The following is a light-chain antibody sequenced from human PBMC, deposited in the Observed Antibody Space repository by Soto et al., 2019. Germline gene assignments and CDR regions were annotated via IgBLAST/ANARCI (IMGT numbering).Light chain of an antibody. CDR1: QSISSG. Sequence: DIQMTQSPSTLSASVGDRVTITCRASQSISSGLAGYQQKPGKAPKLLTYDASSLESGVPSRFRGSGSGTEFTLTISSLQPDDFATSYCHQYTSWWTVPQGTKMDI. J-gene: IGKJ1*01. CDR3: HQYTSWWT. CDR2: DAS. V-gene: IGKV1-5*01.